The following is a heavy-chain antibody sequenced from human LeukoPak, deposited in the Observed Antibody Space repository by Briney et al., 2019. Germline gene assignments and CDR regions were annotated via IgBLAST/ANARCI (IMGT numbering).Heavy chain of an antibody. CDR2: ITPIFGTA. D-gene: IGHD2-2*01. Sequence: GASAKVSCKASGGTFSSYAISWVRQAPGQGLEWMGGITPIFGTANYAQKFQGRVTITADESTSTAYMELSSLRSEDTAVYYCARDVVPAAIVNWFDPWGQGTLVTVSS. CDR3: ARDVVPAAIVNWFDP. J-gene: IGHJ5*02. CDR1: GGTFSSYA. V-gene: IGHV1-69*13.